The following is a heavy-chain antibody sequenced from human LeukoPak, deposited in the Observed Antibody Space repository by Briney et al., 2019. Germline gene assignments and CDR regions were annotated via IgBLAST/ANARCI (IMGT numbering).Heavy chain of an antibody. CDR2: IKEDGSEK. J-gene: IGHJ3*02. CDR3: ARDQYYDSSGYYSDHDAFDI. Sequence: GGSLRLSCAASGFTFSRYWISWVRQAPGKGLEWVANIKEDGSEKKYVDSVKGRFTISRDNAKNSLYLQMNSLRAEDTAVYYCARDQYYDSSGYYSDHDAFDIWGQGTMVTVSS. V-gene: IGHV3-7*01. D-gene: IGHD3-22*01. CDR1: GFTFSRYW.